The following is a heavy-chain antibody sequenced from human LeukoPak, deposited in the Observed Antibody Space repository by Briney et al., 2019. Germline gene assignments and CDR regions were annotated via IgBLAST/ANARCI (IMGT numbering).Heavy chain of an antibody. CDR3: ARLMYSSGWIDS. V-gene: IGHV4-38-2*02. J-gene: IGHJ4*02. CDR1: GYSISSSYY. Sequence: SETLSLTCTVSGYSISSSYYWGWIRQPPGKGLEWIGSIYHSGSTYYNPSLKSRVTISVDTSKNQFSLKLSSVTAADTAVYYCARLMYSSGWIDSWGQGTLVTVSP. D-gene: IGHD6-19*01. CDR2: IYHSGST.